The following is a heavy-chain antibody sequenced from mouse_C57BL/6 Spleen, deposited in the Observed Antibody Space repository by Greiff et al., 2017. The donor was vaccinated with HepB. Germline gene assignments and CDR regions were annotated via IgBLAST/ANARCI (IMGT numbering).Heavy chain of an antibody. CDR3: AGGNYGAMDY. J-gene: IGHJ4*01. Sequence: VQLQESGAELARPGASVKLSCKASGYTFTSYGISWVKQRTGQGLEWIGEIYPRSGNTYYNEKFKGKATLTADKSSSTAYMELRSLTSEDSAVYFCAGGNYGAMDYWGQGTSVTVSS. CDR1: GYTFTSYG. V-gene: IGHV1-81*01. CDR2: IYPRSGNT. D-gene: IGHD1-1*01.